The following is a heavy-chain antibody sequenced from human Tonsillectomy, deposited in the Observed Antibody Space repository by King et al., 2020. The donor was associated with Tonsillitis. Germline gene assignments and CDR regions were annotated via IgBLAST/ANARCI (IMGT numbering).Heavy chain of an antibody. V-gene: IGHV4-59*08. CDR1: GGSIISDY. D-gene: IGHD2-2*01. CDR3: AGWHHQAYFDY. Sequence: HVQLQESGPGLLKPSETLSLTCTVSGGSIISDYWGWIRQPPGKGLEWIGYIYDSGSTNYNPSLKSRVTISVDTSKNQFSPKLSSVAAADAAGYYCAGWHHQAYFDYWGQGTLVTVSS. CDR2: IYDSGST. J-gene: IGHJ4*02.